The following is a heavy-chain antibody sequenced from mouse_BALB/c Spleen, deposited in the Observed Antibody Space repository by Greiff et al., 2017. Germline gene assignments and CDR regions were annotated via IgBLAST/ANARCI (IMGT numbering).Heavy chain of an antibody. CDR1: GYTFTDYN. CDR3: AGGVVATKAMDY. D-gene: IGHD1-1*01. J-gene: IGHJ4*01. Sequence: EVKLVESGPELVKPGASVKISCKASGYTFTDYNMHWVKQSHGKSLEWIGYIYPYNGGTGYNQKFKSKATLTVDNSSSTAYMELRSLTSEDSAVYYCAGGVVATKAMDYWGQGTSVTVSS. CDR2: IYPYNGGT. V-gene: IGHV1S29*02.